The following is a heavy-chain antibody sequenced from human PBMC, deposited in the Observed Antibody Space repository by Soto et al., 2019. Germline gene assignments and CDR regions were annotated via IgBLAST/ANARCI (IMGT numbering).Heavy chain of an antibody. V-gene: IGHV5-51*01. CDR3: ARHRWYYDILTGYYYYYGIDV. J-gene: IGHJ6*02. Sequence: GESLKISCKGSGYSFTSYWIGWVRQMPGKGLEWMGTIYPGDSDTRYSPSFQGQVTISADKSISTAYLQWSSLKASDTAMYYCARHRWYYDILTGYYYYYGIDVWGQGTTVTVSS. CDR2: IYPGDSDT. D-gene: IGHD3-9*01. CDR1: GYSFTSYW.